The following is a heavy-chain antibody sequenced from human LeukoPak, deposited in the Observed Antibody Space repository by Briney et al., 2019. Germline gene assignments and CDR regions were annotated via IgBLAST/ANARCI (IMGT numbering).Heavy chain of an antibody. CDR1: GYTFTGYY. V-gene: IGHV1-2*02. Sequence: ASVKVSCKASGYTFTGYYMHWVRQAPGQGLEWMGWINPNSGGTNYAQKFQGRVTMTRDMSTSTVYMELSSLRSEDTAVYYCARGLYYDSTRGAFDIWGQGTMVTVSS. CDR2: INPNSGGT. J-gene: IGHJ3*02. CDR3: ARGLYYDSTRGAFDI. D-gene: IGHD3-22*01.